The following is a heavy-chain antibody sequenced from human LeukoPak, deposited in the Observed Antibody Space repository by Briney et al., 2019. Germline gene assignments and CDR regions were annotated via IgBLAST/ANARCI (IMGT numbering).Heavy chain of an antibody. CDR1: GGSFSGYY. D-gene: IGHD4-17*01. CDR2: INHSGST. J-gene: IGHJ6*03. V-gene: IGHV4-34*01. CDR3: ARVADGDYDGGLDYYYYMDV. Sequence: PSETLSLTCAVYGGSFSGYYWSWIRQPPGKGLEWIGEINHSGSTNYNPSLKSRVTISVDTSKNQFSLKLSSVTAADTAVYYCARVADGDYDGGLDYYYYMDVWGKGTTVTVSS.